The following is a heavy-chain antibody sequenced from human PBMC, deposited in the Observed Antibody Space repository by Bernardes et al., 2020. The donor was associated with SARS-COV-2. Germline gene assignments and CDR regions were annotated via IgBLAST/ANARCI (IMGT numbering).Heavy chain of an antibody. V-gene: IGHV3-7*04. CDR3: ARSSAYNI. D-gene: IGHD5-12*01. CDR1: GFTFNNFY. Sequence: GGSLRLSCATSGFTFNNFYLSWVRQAPGKGLEWVANIDQDGSKIYYADSVKGRFIISSDHARNSVYLQMNSLRVDDTALYYCARSSAYNIWGQGTLVTVST. J-gene: IGHJ4*02. CDR2: IDQDGSKI.